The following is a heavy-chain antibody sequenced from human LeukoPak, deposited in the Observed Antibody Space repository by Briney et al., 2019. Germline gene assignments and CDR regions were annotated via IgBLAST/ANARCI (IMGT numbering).Heavy chain of an antibody. CDR1: GGTFSSYA. J-gene: IGHJ4*02. CDR3: ARVGSRGKYYFYY. Sequence: ASVKVSCKASGGTFSSYAIGWVRQAPGQGLEWMGGIIPIFGTANYAQKFQGRVTITADESTSTAYMELSSLRSEDTAVYYCARVGSRGKYYFYYWGQGTLVTVSS. V-gene: IGHV1-69*13. D-gene: IGHD1-14*01. CDR2: IIPIFGTA.